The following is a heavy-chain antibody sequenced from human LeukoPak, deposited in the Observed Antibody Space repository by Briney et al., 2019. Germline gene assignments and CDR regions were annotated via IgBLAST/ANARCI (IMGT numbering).Heavy chain of an antibody. CDR2: IYHSGST. Sequence: SETLSLTCAVSGGSISSGGYSWSRIRQPPGKGLEWIGYIYHSGSTYYNPSLKSRVTISVDRSKNQFSLKLSSVTAADTAVYYCARSPENVLRFLEWSFGAFGIWGQGTMVTVSS. CDR3: ARSPENVLRFLEWSFGAFGI. D-gene: IGHD3-3*01. J-gene: IGHJ3*02. CDR1: GGSISSGGYS. V-gene: IGHV4-30-2*01.